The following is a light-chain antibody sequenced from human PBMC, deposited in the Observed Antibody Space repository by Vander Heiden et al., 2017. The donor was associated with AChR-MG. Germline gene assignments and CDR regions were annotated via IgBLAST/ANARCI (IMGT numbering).Light chain of an antibody. Sequence: QSALTQPASVSGSPGQSITIPCTGSSSDVGGYSYVSWYQQHPDKAPKLLIYDVSSRPSGVSSRFSGSKSGNTASLTISGLQVEDEADYYCSSYSSSSTRIFGGGTKLTVL. CDR2: DVS. CDR1: SSDVGGYSY. CDR3: SSYSSSSTRI. J-gene: IGLJ2*01. V-gene: IGLV2-14*03.